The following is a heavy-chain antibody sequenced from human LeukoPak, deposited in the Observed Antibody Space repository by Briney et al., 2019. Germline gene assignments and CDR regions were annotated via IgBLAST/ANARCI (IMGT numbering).Heavy chain of an antibody. CDR2: INSDGSST. D-gene: IGHD3-3*01. CDR3: AREGIYDFWSGYWP. Sequence: PGGSLRLSCAASGFTFSSYWTHWVRQAPGKGLVWVSRINSDGSSTSYADSVKGRFTISRDNAKNTLYLQMNSLRAEDTAVYYCAREGIYDFWSGYWPWGQGTLVTVSS. CDR1: GFTFSSYW. J-gene: IGHJ5*02. V-gene: IGHV3-74*01.